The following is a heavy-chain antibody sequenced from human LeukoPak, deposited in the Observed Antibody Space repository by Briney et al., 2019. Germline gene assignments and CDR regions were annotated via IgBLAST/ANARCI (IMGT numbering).Heavy chain of an antibody. V-gene: IGHV3-11*06. CDR2: ISSSSSYT. Sequence: PGGSLRLSCAASGFTFSDYYMSWIGQAPGKGLEWVSYISSSSSYTNYADSVKGRFTISRDNAKNSLYLQMNSLRAEDTAVYYCARGTYCSGGSCYFDYWGQGTLVTVSS. CDR3: ARGTYCSGGSCYFDY. J-gene: IGHJ4*02. D-gene: IGHD2-15*01. CDR1: GFTFSDYY.